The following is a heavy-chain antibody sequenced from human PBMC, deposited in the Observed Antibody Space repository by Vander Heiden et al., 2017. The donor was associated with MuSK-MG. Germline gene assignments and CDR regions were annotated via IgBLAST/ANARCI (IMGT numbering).Heavy chain of an antibody. J-gene: IGHJ4*02. Sequence: EVQLVESGGGLVKPGGSLRPSCAASGFTFISYSMIWVRQAPGKGLEWVSSISSSSSNIYYADSVKGRFTISRENDKNSLYLQMNSLRAEDTAVYYCARDRHYYDSSGYPYYFDYWGQGTLVTVSS. CDR2: ISSSSSNI. CDR3: ARDRHYYDSSGYPYYFDY. V-gene: IGHV3-21*01. CDR1: GFTFISYS. D-gene: IGHD3-22*01.